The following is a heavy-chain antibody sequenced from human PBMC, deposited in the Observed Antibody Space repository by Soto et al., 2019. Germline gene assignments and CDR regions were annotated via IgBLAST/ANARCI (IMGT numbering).Heavy chain of an antibody. V-gene: IGHV4-59*01. D-gene: IGHD3-22*01. CDR3: AREGYDSSGYYYGIDY. CDR1: GGSISSYY. CDR2: IYYSGRT. J-gene: IGHJ4*02. Sequence: SETLSLTCTVSGGSISSYYWSWIRQPPGKGLEWIGYIYYSGRTNYNPSLKSRVTISVDTSKNQFSLKLSSVTAADTAVYYCAREGYDSSGYYYGIDYWGQGTLVTVSS.